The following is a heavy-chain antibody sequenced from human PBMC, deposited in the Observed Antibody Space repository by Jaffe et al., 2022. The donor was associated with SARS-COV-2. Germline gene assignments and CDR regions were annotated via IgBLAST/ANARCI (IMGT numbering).Heavy chain of an antibody. J-gene: IGHJ6*02. CDR1: GFTFSSYA. D-gene: IGHD2-15*01. V-gene: IGHV3-23*01. CDR2: ISGSGGST. Sequence: EVQLLESGGGLVQPGGSLRLSCAASGFTFSSYAMSWVRQAPGKGLEWVSAISGSGGSTYYADSVKGRFTISRDNSKNTLYLQMNSLRAEDTAVYYCAKGEYCSGGSCYSGDYYYGMDVWGQGTTVTVSS. CDR3: AKGEYCSGGSCYSGDYYYGMDV.